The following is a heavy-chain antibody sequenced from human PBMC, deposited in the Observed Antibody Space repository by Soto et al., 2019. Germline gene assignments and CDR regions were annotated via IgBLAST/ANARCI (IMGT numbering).Heavy chain of an antibody. CDR2: INHSGST. V-gene: IGHV4-34*01. CDR1: GGSFSGYY. CDR3: ARVGPTYYDFWSGYYTGKDYYYYMDV. J-gene: IGHJ6*03. Sequence: SETLSLTCAVYGGSFSGYYWSWIRQPPGKGLEWIGEINHSGSTNYNPSLKSRVTISVDTSKNQFSLKLSSVTTADTAVYYCARVGPTYYDFWSGYYTGKDYYYYMDVWGKGTTVTVSS. D-gene: IGHD3-3*01.